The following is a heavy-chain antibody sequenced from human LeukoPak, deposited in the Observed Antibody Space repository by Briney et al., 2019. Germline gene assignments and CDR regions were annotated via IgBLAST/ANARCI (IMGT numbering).Heavy chain of an antibody. Sequence: ASVKVSCKTSGYTFSNSGLHWVRQAPGQSLEWMGWNNAGNGNRKYSQKFQDRLTITRDTSASTVYMELNSLKSEDTAMYFCARGRGLIGTSRFDPWGQGTLVIVSS. D-gene: IGHD3-10*01. CDR1: GYTFSNSG. CDR2: NNAGNGNR. J-gene: IGHJ5*02. CDR3: ARGRGLIGTSRFDP. V-gene: IGHV1-3*01.